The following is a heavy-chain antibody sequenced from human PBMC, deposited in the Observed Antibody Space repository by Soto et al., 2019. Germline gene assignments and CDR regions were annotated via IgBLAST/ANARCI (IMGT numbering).Heavy chain of an antibody. CDR1: GGSISSSSYY. V-gene: IGHV4-39*02. D-gene: IGHD7-27*01. J-gene: IGHJ2*01. CDR2: IYYSGST. CDR3: ARGSKLGTVGWYFDL. Sequence: QLQLQESGPGLVKPSDTLSLTCTVSGGSISSSSYYWGWIRQPPGKGLEWIGSIYYSGSTYYNPSLKSRVTISVDTSKNHFSLKLSSVTAADTAVYYCARGSKLGTVGWYFDLWGRGTLVTVSS.